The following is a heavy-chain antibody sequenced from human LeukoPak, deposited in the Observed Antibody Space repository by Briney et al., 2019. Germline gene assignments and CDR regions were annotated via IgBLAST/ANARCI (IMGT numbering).Heavy chain of an antibody. CDR2: ISGSGGGT. CDR1: GFTFSSYA. V-gene: IGHV3-23*01. D-gene: IGHD1-1*01. CDR3: AKDERRHCFDY. Sequence: GGSLRLSCAASGFTFSSYAMSWVRQAPGKGLEWVSTISGSGGGTYYADSVEGRFTISRDNSRNSLYLQMNSLRAEDTAVYYCAKDERRHCFDYWGQGTLVTVSS. J-gene: IGHJ4*02.